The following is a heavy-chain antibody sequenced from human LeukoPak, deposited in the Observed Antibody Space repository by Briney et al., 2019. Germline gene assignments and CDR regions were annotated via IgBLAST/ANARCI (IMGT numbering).Heavy chain of an antibody. D-gene: IGHD3-22*01. CDR3: ARGVAYYYDSSALPQAYYFDY. CDR1: GGSFCCYY. V-gene: IGHV4-34*01. Sequence: PSETLSLTCAVYGGSFCCYYWSWIRPPPGKGLEGRGNINNSGSANYNTSLNSRVTISVVTSKNQFSLKLSSVTAADTAVYYCARGVAYYYDSSALPQAYYFDYQGQGTLVTVSS. CDR2: INNSGSA. J-gene: IGHJ4*02.